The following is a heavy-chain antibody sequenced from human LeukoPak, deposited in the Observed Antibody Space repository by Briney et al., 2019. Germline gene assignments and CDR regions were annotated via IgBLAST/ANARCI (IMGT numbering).Heavy chain of an antibody. CDR1: QYTFTDYY. D-gene: IGHD1-20*01. CDR3: ARDTSRVITVTPNDVFDL. J-gene: IGHJ3*01. V-gene: IGHV1-2*02. Sequence: ASVKVSCKATQYTFTDYYIHWLRQAPGQGLEWMGWINPKSGVTKYAQKFQGRFTVTRDTSISSAYMELTSLRPDDTAVYYCARDTSRVITVTPNDVFDLWGQGTMVTVSS. CDR2: INPKSGVT.